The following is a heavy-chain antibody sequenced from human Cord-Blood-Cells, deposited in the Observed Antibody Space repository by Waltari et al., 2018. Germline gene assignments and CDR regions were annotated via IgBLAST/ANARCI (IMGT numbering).Heavy chain of an antibody. Sequence: QLQLQESGPGLVKPSETLSLTCTVSGGSISSSSYYWGWIRQPPGKGLEWIGSIYYSGRTNDNPSLKSRVTISVDTSKNQFSLKLSSVTAADTAVYYCASSIAAAGPSNYWGQGTLVTVSS. CDR3: ASSIAAAGPSNY. CDR1: GGSISSSSYY. D-gene: IGHD6-13*01. CDR2: IYYSGRT. V-gene: IGHV4-39*07. J-gene: IGHJ4*02.